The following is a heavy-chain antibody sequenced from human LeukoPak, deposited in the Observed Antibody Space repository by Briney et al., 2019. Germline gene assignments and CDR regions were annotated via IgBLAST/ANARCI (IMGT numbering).Heavy chain of an antibody. D-gene: IGHD3-3*01. J-gene: IGHJ4*02. CDR3: ASRPGYDFWSGYKDY. V-gene: IGHV4-59*08. Sequence: SETLSLTCTVSGGSISSYYWSWIRQPPGKGLEWIGYIYYSGSTNYNPSLKSRVTISVDTSKNQFSLKLSSVTAADTAVYYCASRPGYDFWSGYKDYWGQGTLVTVSS. CDR1: GGSISSYY. CDR2: IYYSGST.